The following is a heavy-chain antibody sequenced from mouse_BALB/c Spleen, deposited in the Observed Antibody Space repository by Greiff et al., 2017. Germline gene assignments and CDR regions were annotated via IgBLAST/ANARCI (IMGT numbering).Heavy chain of an antibody. CDR2: ISYSGST. CDR1: GYSITSDYA. Sequence: EVQLQESGPGLVKPSQSLSLTCTVTGYSITSDYAWNWIRQFPGNKLEWMGYISYSGSTSYNPSLKSRISITRDTSKNQFFLQLNSVTTEDTATYYCARSGDYDDYWGQGTTLTVSS. J-gene: IGHJ2*01. CDR3: ARSGDYDDY. D-gene: IGHD2-4*01. V-gene: IGHV3-2*02.